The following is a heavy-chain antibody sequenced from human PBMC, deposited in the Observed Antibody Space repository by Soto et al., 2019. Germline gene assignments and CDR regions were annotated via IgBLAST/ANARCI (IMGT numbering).Heavy chain of an antibody. D-gene: IGHD1-26*01. CDR2: IYYSGST. Sequence: SETLSLTCTVSGGSVSSGSYYWSWIRQPPGKGLEWIGYIYYSGSTNYNPSLKSRVTISVDTSKNQFSLKLSSMTAADTAVYYCARFRKRTSVGATKGGFDYWGQGTLVTVSS. CDR1: GGSVSSGSYY. CDR3: ARFRKRTSVGATKGGFDY. J-gene: IGHJ4*02. V-gene: IGHV4-61*01.